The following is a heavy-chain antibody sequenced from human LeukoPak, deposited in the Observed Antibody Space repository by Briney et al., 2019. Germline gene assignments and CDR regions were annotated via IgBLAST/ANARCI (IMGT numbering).Heavy chain of an antibody. D-gene: IGHD3-10*01. V-gene: IGHV1-69*04. J-gene: IGHJ4*02. CDR3: ARDQAWFLDY. CDR2: IIPILGIA. CDR1: GGTFSSYT. Sequence: SVKVSCKASGGTFSSYTISWVRQAPGQGLEWMGRIIPILGIANYAQKLQGRVTMTTDTSTSTAYMELRSLRSDDTAVYYCARDQAWFLDYWGQGTLVTVSS.